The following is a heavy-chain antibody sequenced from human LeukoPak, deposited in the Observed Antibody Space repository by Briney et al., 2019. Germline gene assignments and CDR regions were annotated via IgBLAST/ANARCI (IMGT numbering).Heavy chain of an antibody. D-gene: IGHD3-10*01. J-gene: IGHJ4*02. CDR3: ARDDMVRGVSYFPDY. CDR1: GYTFTSYY. V-gene: IGHV1-18*04. Sequence: VASVKVSCKASGYTFTSYYMHWVRQAPGQGLEWMGWISAYNGNTNYAQKLQGRVTMTTDTSTSTAYMELRSLRSDDTAVYYCARDDMVRGVSYFPDYWGQGTLVTVSS. CDR2: ISAYNGNT.